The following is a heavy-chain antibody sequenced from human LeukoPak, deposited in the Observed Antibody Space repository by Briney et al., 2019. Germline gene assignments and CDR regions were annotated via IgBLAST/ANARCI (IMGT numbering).Heavy chain of an antibody. Sequence: PGGSLRLSCAASGFTFSDSAIHWVRQASGKGLERVGRIRGKGYGHATAYAASVKGRFTLSRDGSRNTAYLQMNSLKTEDTALYYCTTPNEGNWFDPWGQGTLVTVSS. CDR2: IRGKGYGHAT. V-gene: IGHV3-73*01. D-gene: IGHD2-8*01. J-gene: IGHJ5*02. CDR3: TTPNEGNWFDP. CDR1: GFTFSDSA.